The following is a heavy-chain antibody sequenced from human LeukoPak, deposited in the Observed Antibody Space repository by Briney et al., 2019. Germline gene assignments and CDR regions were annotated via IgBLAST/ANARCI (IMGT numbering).Heavy chain of an antibody. CDR2: ISGSGGST. J-gene: IGHJ1*01. V-gene: IGHV3-23*01. CDR1: GFTFTSYA. D-gene: IGHD2-8*01. Sequence: GGSLRLSCAASGFTFTSYAFSWVRQAPGKGLEWVSSISGSGGSTYYADSVKGRFTISRDNSKNTLYLQMNSLRAEDTAVYYCAKDLPNPGTSRHFQYWGQGTLVTVSS. CDR3: AKDLPNPGTSRHFQY.